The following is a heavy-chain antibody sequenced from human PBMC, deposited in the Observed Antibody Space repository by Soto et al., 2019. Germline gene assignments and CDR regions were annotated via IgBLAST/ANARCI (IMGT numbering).Heavy chain of an antibody. D-gene: IGHD3-3*01. CDR1: GFSLSSGVG. Sequence: QITLRESGPTQLKSTETLTLTCSFSGFSLSSGVGVGWIRQSSGKALEWLAFIYWDNDKFYSPSLKDRLTITKDTSKNQVVLSLTYADPVDTGTYYCARRRLGSGGLSTGYFDFWGPGTVVTVFS. CDR3: ARRRLGSGGLSTGYFDF. J-gene: IGHJ4*02. CDR2: IYWDNDK. V-gene: IGHV2-5*02.